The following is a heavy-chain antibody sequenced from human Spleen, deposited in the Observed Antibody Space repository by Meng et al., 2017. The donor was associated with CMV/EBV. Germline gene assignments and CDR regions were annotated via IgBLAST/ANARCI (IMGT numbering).Heavy chain of an antibody. V-gene: IGHV4-34*01. CDR1: GGSFSGYY. CDR2: INHSGST. Sequence: QGQLQQWGAGLFKPSETLSLTCAVYGGSFSGYYWSWIRQPPGKGLEWIGEINHSGSTNYNPSLKSRVTMSVDTSKNQFSLKLSSVTAADTAVYYCARVGCSSTSCYSFDYWGQGTLVTVSS. D-gene: IGHD2-2*01. J-gene: IGHJ4*02. CDR3: ARVGCSSTSCYSFDY.